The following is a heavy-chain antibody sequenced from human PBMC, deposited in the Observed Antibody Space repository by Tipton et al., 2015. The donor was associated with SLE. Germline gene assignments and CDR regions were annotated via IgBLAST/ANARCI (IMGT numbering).Heavy chain of an antibody. D-gene: IGHD6-13*01. CDR3: TTDPPSSWYF. Sequence: SLRLSCAASGFTFGSYAMHWVRQAPGKGLEWVAVISYDGSNKYYADSVKGRFTISRVNAKNSLYLQMNSLKTEDTAVYYCTTDPPSSWYFWGQGTLVTVSS. J-gene: IGHJ4*02. CDR2: ISYDGSNK. V-gene: IGHV3-30-3*01. CDR1: GFTFGSYA.